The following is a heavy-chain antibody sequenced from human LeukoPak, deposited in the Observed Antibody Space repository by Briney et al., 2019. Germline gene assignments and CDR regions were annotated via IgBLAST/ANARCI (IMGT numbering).Heavy chain of an antibody. CDR1: GGSISSSSYY. CDR2: ILGGAGST. Sequence: ETLSLTCTVSGGSISSSSYYWGWIRQPPGTGLEWVSGILGGAGSTYYADSVKGRFTISRDNSKNTLYLQMNSLRAEDTAVYYCAHGTMYQLDYWGQGTLVTVSS. V-gene: IGHV3-23*01. J-gene: IGHJ4*02. D-gene: IGHD2-2*01. CDR3: AHGTMYQLDY.